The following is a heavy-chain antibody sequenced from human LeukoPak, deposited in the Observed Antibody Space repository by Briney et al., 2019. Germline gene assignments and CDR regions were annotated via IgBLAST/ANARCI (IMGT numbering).Heavy chain of an antibody. CDR1: GYTFTRYD. Sequence: ASVKVSCKSSGYTFTRYDINWVRQATGQGLEWVGWMNPKSGNTGHAQKFQGRVTITRDTSISTVYMELSSLRSEDTAVYFCARVDSSPDYWGQGTLVTVSS. D-gene: IGHD3-22*01. CDR2: MNPKSGNT. CDR3: ARVDSSPDY. V-gene: IGHV1-8*03. J-gene: IGHJ4*02.